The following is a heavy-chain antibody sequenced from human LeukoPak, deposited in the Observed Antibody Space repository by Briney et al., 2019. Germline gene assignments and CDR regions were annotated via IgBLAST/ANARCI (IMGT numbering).Heavy chain of an antibody. CDR2: ISSSSSTI. D-gene: IGHD2-15*01. J-gene: IGHJ3*02. V-gene: IGHV3-48*03. CDR1: GFTFSSYE. Sequence: GGSLRLSCAASGFTFSSYEMNWVRQAPGKGLEWVSYISSSSSTIYYADSVKGRFTISRDNAKNSLFLQMNILRAEDTAVYYCARDVSYSFDIWGQGTMVTVSS. CDR3: ARDVSYSFDI.